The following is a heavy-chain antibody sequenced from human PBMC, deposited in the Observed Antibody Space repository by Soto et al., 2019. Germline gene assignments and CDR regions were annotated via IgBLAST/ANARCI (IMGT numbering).Heavy chain of an antibody. CDR2: IKSKTDGGTT. J-gene: IGHJ4*02. D-gene: IGHD1-26*01. CDR3: ARDDKPSAGATRWTDY. CDR1: GFTFSNAW. Sequence: EVQLVESGGGLVKPGGSLRLSCAASGFTFSNAWMSWVRQAPGKGLEWVGRIKSKTDGGTTDYAAPVKGRFTISRDNSKNTLYLQMNSLRAEDTAVYYCARDDKPSAGATRWTDYWGQGTLVTVSS. V-gene: IGHV3-15*01.